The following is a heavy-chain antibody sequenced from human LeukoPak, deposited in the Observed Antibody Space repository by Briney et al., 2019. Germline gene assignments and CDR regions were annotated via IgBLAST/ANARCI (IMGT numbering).Heavy chain of an antibody. D-gene: IGHD5-12*01. J-gene: IGHJ3*02. CDR2: IWYDGSNK. CDR1: GFTFSSYG. V-gene: IGHV3-33*01. Sequence: GGSLRLSCAASGFTFSSYGMHWVRQAPGKGLEWVAVIWYDGSNKYYADSVKGRFTISRDNSKNTLYLQMNSLRAEDTAVYYCARDSVVTTKHDAFDIRGQGTMVTVSS. CDR3: ARDSVVTTKHDAFDI.